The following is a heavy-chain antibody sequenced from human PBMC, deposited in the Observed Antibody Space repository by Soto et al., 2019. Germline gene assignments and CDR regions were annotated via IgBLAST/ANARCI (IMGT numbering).Heavy chain of an antibody. CDR1: GGSIRSNNW. CDR3: ASVFSGSYSDY. CDR2: IFHSGST. V-gene: IGHV4-4*02. J-gene: IGHJ4*02. D-gene: IGHD1-26*01. Sequence: QVQLQESGPGLVKPSGTLSLTCAVSGGSIRSNNWGSWVRQPPGKGLEWIGEIFHSGSTNYNPSLKTRVTISVDKSKNQFSLKLSSVTAADTAVYYCASVFSGSYSDYWGQGTLVTVSS.